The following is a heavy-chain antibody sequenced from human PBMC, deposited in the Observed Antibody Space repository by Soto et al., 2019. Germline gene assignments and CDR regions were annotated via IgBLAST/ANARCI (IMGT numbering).Heavy chain of an antibody. CDR3: ASRINYDFWSGYRIDQSYYYGMDV. J-gene: IGHJ6*01. CDR2: LDPSDSYT. CDR1: GYSFTSYW. D-gene: IGHD3-3*01. Sequence: PGESLNISCKVSGYSFTSYWISWVLQMPGKGLEGIGPLDPSDSYTNYSPSFQGHVTISADKSISTAYLQWSSLKASDTAMYYCASRINYDFWSGYRIDQSYYYGMDVWGQGTTVTVSS. V-gene: IGHV5-10-1*01.